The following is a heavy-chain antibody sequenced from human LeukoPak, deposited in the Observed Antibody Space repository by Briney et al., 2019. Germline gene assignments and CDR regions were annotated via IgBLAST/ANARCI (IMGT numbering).Heavy chain of an antibody. CDR1: GFTFSSYG. V-gene: IGHV3-33*01. Sequence: GGSLRLSCAASGFTFSSYGMHWVRQAPGKGLEWVAVIWYDGSNKYYADSVKGRFTISRDNSKNTLYLQMNSLRAGDTAVYYCARDGHIVAAYYFDYWGQGTLVTVSS. J-gene: IGHJ4*02. CDR3: ARDGHIVAAYYFDY. D-gene: IGHD3-16*02. CDR2: IWYDGSNK.